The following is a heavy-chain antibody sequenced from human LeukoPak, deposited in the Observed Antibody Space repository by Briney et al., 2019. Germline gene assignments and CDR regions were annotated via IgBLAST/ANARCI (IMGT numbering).Heavy chain of an antibody. J-gene: IGHJ3*02. CDR3: AREEWELRGAFDI. D-gene: IGHD1-26*01. CDR2: ISSNGGST. Sequence: GGSLRLSCAASGFTFSSYAMHWVRQAPGKGLEYVSAISSNGGSTYYANSVKGRFTISRDNSKNTLYLQMGSLRAEDMAVYYCAREEWELRGAFDIWGQGTMVTVSS. V-gene: IGHV3-64*01. CDR1: GFTFSSYA.